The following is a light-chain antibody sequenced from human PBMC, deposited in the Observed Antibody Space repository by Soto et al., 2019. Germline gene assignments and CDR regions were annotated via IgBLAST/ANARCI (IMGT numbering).Light chain of an antibody. V-gene: IGKV4-1*01. J-gene: IGKJ1*01. CDR3: MQSIQLPRT. Sequence: DIVMTQSPDSLAVSLGERATINCKSSQSVLYSSNNKNYLVWYQQKPGQPPQLLIYAVSNRFSGVPDRFSGSGSGTDFTLKISRVEAEDVGVYYCMQSIQLPRTFGQGTKVDIK. CDR1: QSVLYSSNNKNY. CDR2: AVS.